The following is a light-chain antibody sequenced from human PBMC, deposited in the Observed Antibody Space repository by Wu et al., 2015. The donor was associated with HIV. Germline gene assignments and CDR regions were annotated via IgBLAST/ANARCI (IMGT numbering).Light chain of an antibody. CDR2: RAS. CDR3: QQFSSYPHT. J-gene: IGKJ4*01. V-gene: IGKV1-13*02. CDR1: QGITSA. Sequence: SVGDTKSPSLAGRSQGITSALAWYQQKPGKTPKLLIYRASTLESGVPSRFSGSGSGTDFTLTISSLEPADFATYYCQQFSSYPHTFGGGTKVEI.